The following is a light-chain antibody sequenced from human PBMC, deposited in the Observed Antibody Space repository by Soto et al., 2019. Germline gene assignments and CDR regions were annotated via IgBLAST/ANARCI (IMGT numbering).Light chain of an antibody. Sequence: ELVLRKAPTTLSFSPGERATLSCKSIQSVSSYVACDRQKPGQAPRLLTYDASNWATGIPARFSGSGSGTGCTLTISRLEPEDFAVYYCQQYGSSPITFGQGTRLAIK. V-gene: IGKV3-20*01. J-gene: IGKJ5*01. CDR3: QQYGSSPIT. CDR2: DAS. CDR1: QSVSSY.